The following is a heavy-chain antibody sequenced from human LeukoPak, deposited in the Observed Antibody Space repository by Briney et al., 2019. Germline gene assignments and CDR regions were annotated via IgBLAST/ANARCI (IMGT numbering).Heavy chain of an antibody. CDR2: IKQDGSEK. CDR1: GFTFSRYW. D-gene: IGHD5-12*01. V-gene: IGHV3-7*03. J-gene: IGHJ4*02. Sequence: SGGSLRLSCAASGFTFSRYWMSWVRQAPGKRLEWVANIKQDGSEKYYVDSVKGRFTISRDNAQNSLYLQMNSLRAEDTALYYCAALVAHKQLVDYWGQGTLVTVSS. CDR3: AALVAHKQLVDY.